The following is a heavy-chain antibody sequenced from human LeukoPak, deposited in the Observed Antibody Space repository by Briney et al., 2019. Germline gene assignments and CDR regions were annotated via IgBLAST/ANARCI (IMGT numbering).Heavy chain of an antibody. CDR1: GGSISSYY. D-gene: IGHD3-3*01. CDR2: ISNSGST. CDR3: ASFSEDRSGYYYLDY. V-gene: IGHV4-59*01. Sequence: PSETLSLTCTVSGGSISSYYWSWIRQPPGKGLEWIAYISNSGSTIYSPSLKSRVTISVDTSKNQFSLKLNSVTAADTAVYYCASFSEDRSGYYYLDYWGQGTLVTVSS. J-gene: IGHJ4*02.